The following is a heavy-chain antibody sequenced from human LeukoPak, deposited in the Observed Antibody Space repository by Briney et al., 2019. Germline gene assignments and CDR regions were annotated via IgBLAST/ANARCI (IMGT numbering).Heavy chain of an antibody. CDR2: ISGSGGST. CDR1: GFSFSSYT. J-gene: IGHJ4*02. Sequence: GGSLRLSCAASGFSFSSYTMSWVRQAPGKGLEWVSAISGSGGSTYYANSVRGRFTISRDNSKNTLYLQMNSLRAEDTAVYCCAKEGMPNYDFWSGGEYWGQGTLVTVPS. D-gene: IGHD3-3*01. CDR3: AKEGMPNYDFWSGGEY. V-gene: IGHV3-23*01.